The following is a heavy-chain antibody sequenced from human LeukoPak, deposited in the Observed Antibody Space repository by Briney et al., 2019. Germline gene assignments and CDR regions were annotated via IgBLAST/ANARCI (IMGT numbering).Heavy chain of an antibody. J-gene: IGHJ4*02. D-gene: IGHD4-17*01. V-gene: IGHV3-30*02. CDR1: RFTFSSYG. Sequence: GGSLRLSCATSRFTFSSYGMHWVRQAPGKGLEWVAFIPYDGSNKYYADSVKGRFTISRDNAKNSLYLQMNSLRAEDTAVYYCAREQPVTSSDYWGQGTLVTVSS. CDR3: AREQPVTSSDY. CDR2: IPYDGSNK.